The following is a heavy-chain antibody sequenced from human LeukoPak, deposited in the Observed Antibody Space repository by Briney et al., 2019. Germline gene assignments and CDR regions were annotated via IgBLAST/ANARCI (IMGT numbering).Heavy chain of an antibody. CDR3: ARIERITIFGAAKHNWIDP. V-gene: IGHV4-39*01. CDR2: IYYSGST. J-gene: IGHJ5*02. D-gene: IGHD3-3*01. CDR1: GGSLSSSSYY. Sequence: PSETLSLTCTVSGGSLSSSSYYWGWIRQPPGKGLEWIGTIYYSGSTYYNPSLKSRVTISVDTSRNQFSLKLTSVTAAETALYYCARIERITIFGAAKHNWIDPWGQGTLVTVSS.